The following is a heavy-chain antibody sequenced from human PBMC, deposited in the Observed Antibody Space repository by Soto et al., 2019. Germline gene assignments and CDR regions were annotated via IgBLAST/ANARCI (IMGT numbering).Heavy chain of an antibody. V-gene: IGHV3-30*18. CDR3: AKDLGHGGRGAFDI. Sequence: QVQLVESGGGVVQPGRSLRLSCAASGFTFSSYGMHWVRQAPGKGLKWVAVISYDGSNKYYADSVKGRFTISRDNSKNTLYLQMNSLRAEDTAVYYCAKDLGHGGRGAFDIWGQGTMVTVSS. CDR1: GFTFSSYG. J-gene: IGHJ3*02. CDR2: ISYDGSNK. D-gene: IGHD7-27*01.